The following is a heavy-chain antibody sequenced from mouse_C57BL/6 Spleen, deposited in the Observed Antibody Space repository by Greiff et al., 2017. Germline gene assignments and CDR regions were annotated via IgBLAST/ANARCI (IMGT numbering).Heavy chain of an antibody. CDR3: ARGDYGTHYAMDY. CDR1: GYTFTSYW. CDR2: IDPSDSYT. D-gene: IGHD2-1*01. Sequence: QVQLQQPGAELVMPGASVKLSCKASGYTFTSYWMHWVKQRPGQGLEWIGEIDPSDSYTNYNQKFKGKSTLTVDKSSSTAYMQLSSLTSEDSAVYYCARGDYGTHYAMDYWGQGTSVTVSS. J-gene: IGHJ4*01. V-gene: IGHV1-69*01.